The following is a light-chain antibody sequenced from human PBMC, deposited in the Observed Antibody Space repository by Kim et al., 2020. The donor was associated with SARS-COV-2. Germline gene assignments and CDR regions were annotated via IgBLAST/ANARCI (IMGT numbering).Light chain of an antibody. CDR1: QSISSW. Sequence: TLSASGGDRVTITCRASQSISSWLAWDQQKPGKAPKLLIYKASSLESGVPSRFSGSGSGTEFTFTISSLQPDDFATYCCQQYNSYTFGQGTKLEI. CDR2: KAS. CDR3: QQYNSYT. V-gene: IGKV1-5*03. J-gene: IGKJ2*01.